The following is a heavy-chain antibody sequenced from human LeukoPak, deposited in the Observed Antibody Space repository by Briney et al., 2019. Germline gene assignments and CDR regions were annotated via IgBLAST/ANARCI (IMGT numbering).Heavy chain of an antibody. D-gene: IGHD2-15*01. Sequence: GGSLRLSCAASGFTFDDYGMSWVRQAPGKGLEWVSGINWNGGSTGYADSVKGRFTISRDNAKNSLYLQMNSLRAEDTAVYYCARDLEEYCSGGSCSLFDYWGQGTLVTVSS. J-gene: IGHJ4*02. CDR2: INWNGGST. CDR3: ARDLEEYCSGGSCSLFDY. V-gene: IGHV3-20*04. CDR1: GFTFDDYG.